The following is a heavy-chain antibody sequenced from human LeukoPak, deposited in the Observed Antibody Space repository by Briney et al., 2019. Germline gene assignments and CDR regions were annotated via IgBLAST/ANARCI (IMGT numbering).Heavy chain of an antibody. CDR1: GFTFSTYA. CDR2: ISGSGGST. CDR3: ANARGYSGDFN. J-gene: IGHJ4*02. V-gene: IGHV3-23*01. Sequence: PGGSLRLSCAASGFTFSTYAMSWVRQAPGKGLEWVSAISGSGGSTYYADSVKGRFTISRDNSKNTLYLRMNSLRAEDTAVYYCANARGYSGDFNCGQGTLVTVSS. D-gene: IGHD6-19*01.